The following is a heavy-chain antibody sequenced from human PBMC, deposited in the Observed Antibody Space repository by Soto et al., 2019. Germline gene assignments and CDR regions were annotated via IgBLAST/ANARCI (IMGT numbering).Heavy chain of an antibody. CDR3: ARDLWGYCGTDCYPLDV. Sequence: SETLSLTCTVSGGSISSYYWSWIRQPPGKGLEWIGYMYNTGSTVYNPSLKSRVTISVDTSKNQFSLKLNAVTAADTAVYYCARDLWGYCGTDCYPLDVWGQGTTVTV. CDR1: GGSISSYY. D-gene: IGHD2-21*02. CDR2: MYNTGST. V-gene: IGHV4-59*01. J-gene: IGHJ6*02.